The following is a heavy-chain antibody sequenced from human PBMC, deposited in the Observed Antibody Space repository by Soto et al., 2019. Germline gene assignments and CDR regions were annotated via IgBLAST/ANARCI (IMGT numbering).Heavy chain of an antibody. V-gene: IGHV3-53*01. CDR3: ARVDTVTTVCY. D-gene: IGHD4-17*01. J-gene: IGHJ4*02. CDR2: IYSGGST. CDR1: GFTVGSNY. Sequence: GGSLRLSCAASGFTVGSNYMSWVRQAPGKGLEWVSVIYSGGSTYYADSVKGRFTISRDNSKNTLYLQMNSLRAEDTAVYYCARVDTVTTVCYWGQGTLVTVSS.